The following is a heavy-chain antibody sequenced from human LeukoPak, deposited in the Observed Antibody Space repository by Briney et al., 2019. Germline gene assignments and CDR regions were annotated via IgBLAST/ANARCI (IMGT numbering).Heavy chain of an antibody. J-gene: IGHJ5*01. V-gene: IGHV5-51*01. CDR1: GYTFTSYW. CDR2: IYPGDSDT. Sequence: GESLKISCQGSGYTFTSYWIGWVRQMPVKGLEWMGSIYPGDSDTKYSPSFQGQVTISVDKSTNTAYLQWKSLKASDTAMYYCARGDVVRGVSWFDSWGQGTLVTVSS. CDR3: ARGDVVRGVSWFDS. D-gene: IGHD2-21*02.